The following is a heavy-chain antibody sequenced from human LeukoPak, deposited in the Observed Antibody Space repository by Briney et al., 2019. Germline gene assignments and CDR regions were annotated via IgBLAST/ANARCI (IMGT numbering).Heavy chain of an antibody. CDR2: IIPIFGTA. V-gene: IGHV1-69*13. Sequence: ASVKVSCKASGYTFTNYGISWVRQAPGQGLEWMGGIIPIFGTANYAQKFQGRVTITADESTSTAYMELSSLRSEDTAVYYCASGYYGSGSWDYYYYMDVWGKGTTVTISS. CDR1: GYTFTNYG. D-gene: IGHD3-10*01. CDR3: ASGYYGSGSWDYYYYMDV. J-gene: IGHJ6*03.